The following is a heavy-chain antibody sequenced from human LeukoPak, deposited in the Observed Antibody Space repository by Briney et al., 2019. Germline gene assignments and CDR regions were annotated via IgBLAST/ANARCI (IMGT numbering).Heavy chain of an antibody. D-gene: IGHD2-15*01. CDR2: LNGSGGST. Sequence: GESLRLSCAASGFTFSSYAMSWVRQAPGKGLEWVSDLNGSGGSTYYAGSVKGRFTISRENAKNSLYLQMNSLRAGDTAVYYCARVVASGMDVWGQGTTVTVSS. CDR3: ARVVASGMDV. V-gene: IGHV3-23*01. CDR1: GFTFSSYA. J-gene: IGHJ6*02.